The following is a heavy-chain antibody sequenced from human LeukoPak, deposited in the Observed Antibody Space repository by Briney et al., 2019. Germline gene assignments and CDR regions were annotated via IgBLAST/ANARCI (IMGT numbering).Heavy chain of an antibody. CDR2: ISSSSSTI. D-gene: IGHD3-10*01. V-gene: IGHV3-48*01. CDR3: ARDNMVPSAFDI. CDR1: GFTFSSYS. J-gene: IGHJ3*02. Sequence: GGSLRLPCAASGFTFSSYSMNWVRQAPGKGLEWVSYISSSSSTIYYADSVKGRFTISRDNAKNSLYLQMNSLRAEDTAVYYCARDNMVPSAFDIWGQGTMVTVSS.